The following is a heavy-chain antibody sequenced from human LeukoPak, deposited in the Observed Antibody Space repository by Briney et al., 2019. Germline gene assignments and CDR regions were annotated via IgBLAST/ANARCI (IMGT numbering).Heavy chain of an antibody. V-gene: IGHV3-33*06. D-gene: IGHD5-24*01. CDR3: AKDRDGYNFPGY. Sequence: GGSLRLPCAASGFTFSSYGMHWVRQAPGKGLEWVAVIWYDGSNKYYADSVKGRFTISRDNSKNTLYLQMNSLRAEDTAVYYCAKDRDGYNFPGYWGQGTLVTVSS. J-gene: IGHJ4*02. CDR1: GFTFSSYG. CDR2: IWYDGSNK.